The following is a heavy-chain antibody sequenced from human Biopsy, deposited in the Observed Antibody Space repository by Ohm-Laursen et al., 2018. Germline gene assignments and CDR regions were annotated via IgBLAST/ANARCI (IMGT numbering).Heavy chain of an antibody. D-gene: IGHD3-9*01. V-gene: IGHV1-2*02. CDR2: INPNSGNA. CDR1: GYTFAGYY. CDR3: ARVPAFPSIDGYYGLDL. Sequence: AASVKVSCKASGYTFAGYYLHWVRQAPGHGPEWMGWINPNSGNANYAQSFQGRLTVTRDTSISTAYMELTSLTFDDTAIYYCARVPAFPSIDGYYGLDLWGQGTTVNVSS. J-gene: IGHJ6*02.